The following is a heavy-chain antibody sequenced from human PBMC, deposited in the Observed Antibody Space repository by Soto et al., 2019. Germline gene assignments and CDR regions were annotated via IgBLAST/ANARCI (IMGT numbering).Heavy chain of an antibody. CDR2: IYYSGST. CDR3: ARRRPAAAYYFDY. CDR1: GGSISSTSYY. V-gene: IGHV4-39*01. J-gene: IGHJ4*02. Sequence: SETLSLTCTVSGGSISSTSYYWGWIRQPPWKELEWIGSIYYSGSTYYNPPLKSRVTISVDTSKNQFSLKLSSVTAADTAIYYCARRRPAAAYYFDYWGQGTLVTVSS. D-gene: IGHD2-2*01.